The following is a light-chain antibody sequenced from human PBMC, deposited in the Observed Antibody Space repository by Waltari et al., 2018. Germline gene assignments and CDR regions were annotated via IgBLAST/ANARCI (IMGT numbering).Light chain of an antibody. CDR2: ATS. Sequence: DVQMTQSPSSLSASIGDRVTITCRASRSVIGYLNWYQQKPGQVPKLLIYATSSLQSGVPSRFSGSGSGTDYTLTINTLQPEDFATYYCQQSHSSPLTFGGGTKVEIK. CDR1: RSVIGY. V-gene: IGKV1-39*01. CDR3: QQSHSSPLT. J-gene: IGKJ4*01.